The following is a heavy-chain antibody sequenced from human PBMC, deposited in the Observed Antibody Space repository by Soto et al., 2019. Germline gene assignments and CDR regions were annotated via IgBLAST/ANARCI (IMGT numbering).Heavy chain of an antibody. Sequence: SETLSLTCTVSGGSISSGAYYWSWIRQHPGRGLEWIGYIYYSGSTYYNPSLKSRVTISVDTSKSQFSLKLSSVTAADTAVYYCARVRSGVGYNWFDPWGQGTLVTVSS. J-gene: IGHJ5*02. D-gene: IGHD3-16*01. CDR3: ARVRSGVGYNWFDP. CDR2: IYYSGST. V-gene: IGHV4-31*03. CDR1: GGSISSGAYY.